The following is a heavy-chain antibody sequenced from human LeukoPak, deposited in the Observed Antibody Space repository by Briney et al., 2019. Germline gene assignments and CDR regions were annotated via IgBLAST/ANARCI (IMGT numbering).Heavy chain of an antibody. CDR3: ATQRIAAAGGVV. CDR1: GGSFSGYY. V-gene: IGHV4-34*01. CDR2: INHSGST. D-gene: IGHD6-13*01. Sequence: SETLSLTCAVYGGSFSGYYWSWIRQPPGEGLEWIGEINHSGSTNCNPSLKSRVTISVDTSKNQFSLKLSSVTAADTAVYYCATQRIAAAGGVVWGQGTTVTVSS. J-gene: IGHJ6*02.